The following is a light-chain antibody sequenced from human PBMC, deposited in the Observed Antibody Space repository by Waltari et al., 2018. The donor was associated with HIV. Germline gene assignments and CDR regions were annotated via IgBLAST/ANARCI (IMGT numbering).Light chain of an antibody. CDR2: SAT. CDR3: QQSYSTLFT. Sequence: DIQLTQSPYSLSASIGDRVAITCRASQSITEDLNWYQQRPGKAPKLLVYSATRLQSGVPSMFSGSGAQTDFTLTIDSLQPEDVATYFCQQSYSTLFTFGPGTKVELK. CDR1: QSITED. V-gene: IGKV1-39*01. J-gene: IGKJ3*01.